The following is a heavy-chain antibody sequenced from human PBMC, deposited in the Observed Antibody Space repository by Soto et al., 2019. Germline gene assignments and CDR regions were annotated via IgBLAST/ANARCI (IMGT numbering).Heavy chain of an antibody. CDR1: AFTFKNHW. D-gene: IGHD3-22*01. V-gene: IGHV3-74*01. CDR3: AREIYDDYDSNGFDH. Sequence: EVQLVESGGGLVQPGGSQRLSCAASAFTFKNHWMHWVRQVPGKGPVWVSRINGDGSFTSYADAVKGRFTISRDNAKNTXSXXMTSLRAEDTAVYYCAREIYDDYDSNGFDHWGQGTLVTVSS. J-gene: IGHJ4*02. CDR2: INGDGSFT.